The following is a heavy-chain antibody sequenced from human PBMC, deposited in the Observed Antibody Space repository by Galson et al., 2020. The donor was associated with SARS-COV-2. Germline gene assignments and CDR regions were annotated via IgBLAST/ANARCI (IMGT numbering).Heavy chain of an antibody. V-gene: IGHV4-34*01. J-gene: IGHJ4*02. D-gene: IGHD4-17*01. CDR1: GGSFSGYY. CDR3: ATMTTVTRVDY. Sequence: SQASETLSLTCAVYGGSFSGYYWSWIRQPPGKGLEWIGEINHSGSTNYNPSLKSRVTISVDTSKNQFSLKLSSVTAADTAVYYCATMTTVTRVDYWGQGTLVTVSS. CDR2: INHSGST.